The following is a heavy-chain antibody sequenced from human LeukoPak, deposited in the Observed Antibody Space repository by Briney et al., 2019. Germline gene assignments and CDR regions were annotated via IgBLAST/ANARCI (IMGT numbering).Heavy chain of an antibody. CDR3: ARYPDYYYYMDV. CDR1: GYTFTGYY. CDR2: INPNSGGT. V-gene: IGHV1-2*02. Sequence: ASVKVSCKASGYTFTGYYMHWVRQAPGQGLEWMGWINPNSGGTNYAQKFQGRVTMTSDTSISTAYIQLSRLGSDDTAVYYCARYPDYYYYMDVWGKGTTVTVSS. J-gene: IGHJ6*03.